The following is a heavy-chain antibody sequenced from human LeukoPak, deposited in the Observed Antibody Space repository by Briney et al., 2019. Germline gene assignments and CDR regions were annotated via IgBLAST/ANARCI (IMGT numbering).Heavy chain of an antibody. Sequence: GGSLRLSCAASGFTFSDYYMSWIRQAPGKGLERVSYISSSGSTIYYADSVKGRFTISRDNAKNSLYLQMNSLRAEDTAVYYCGTGTTNYYYYMDVWGKGTTVTVSS. J-gene: IGHJ6*03. CDR3: GTGTTNYYYYMDV. D-gene: IGHD1-7*01. V-gene: IGHV3-11*04. CDR1: GFTFSDYY. CDR2: ISSSGSTI.